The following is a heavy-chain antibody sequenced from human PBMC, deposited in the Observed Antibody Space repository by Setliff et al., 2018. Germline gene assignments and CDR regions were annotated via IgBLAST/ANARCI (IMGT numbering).Heavy chain of an antibody. V-gene: IGHV4-59*12. D-gene: IGHD2-21*02. CDR3: ARGFDVCGGGACYTDGPYYFDY. CDR2: IQKRGSTTT. J-gene: IGHJ4*02. CDR1: GDSISGYF. Sequence: PSETLSLTCIVSGDSISGYFWSWIRQAPGKGLKWIGYIQKRGSTTTKYNPSLKSRVTISVDTSKNQFSLKLSSVAAADTAVYYCARGFDVCGGGACYTDGPYYFDYWGLGTLVTVSS.